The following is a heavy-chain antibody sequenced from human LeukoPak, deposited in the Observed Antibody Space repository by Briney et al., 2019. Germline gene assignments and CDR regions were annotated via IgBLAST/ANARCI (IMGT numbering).Heavy chain of an antibody. CDR3: TKGRGI. Sequence: SKTLSLTCTVSGGSISSGSYDWYWIRQPAGKGLEWIGHIYTSGSSNYSPSLKSRVTISVDTSKNQFSLKLTSVTAADTAVYYCTKGRGIWGQGTLVTVSS. CDR2: IYTSGSS. V-gene: IGHV4-61*09. D-gene: IGHD3-10*01. CDR1: GGSISSGSYD. J-gene: IGHJ4*02.